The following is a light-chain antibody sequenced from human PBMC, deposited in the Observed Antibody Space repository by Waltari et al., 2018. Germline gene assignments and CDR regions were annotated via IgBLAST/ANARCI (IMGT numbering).Light chain of an antibody. CDR1: SSDVGGYNF. V-gene: IGLV2-23*02. CDR3: SSYAGSSIPVV. Sequence: QSALIQPASVSGSPGQSITISCPGTSSDVGGYNFVSWYQHHPGTAPKLMIYDVKKRPSGVSHRFSGSKSGDTASLTISGLLTEDEADYYCSSYAGSSIPVVFGGGTKLTVL. CDR2: DVK. J-gene: IGLJ2*01.